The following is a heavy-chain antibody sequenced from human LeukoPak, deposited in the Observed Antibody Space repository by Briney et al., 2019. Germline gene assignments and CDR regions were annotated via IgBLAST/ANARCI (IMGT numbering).Heavy chain of an antibody. CDR1: GGSISSSSYY. CDR3: ARTPRDPTVVTPGWFDP. V-gene: IGHV4-39*07. CDR2: TYYSGST. J-gene: IGHJ5*02. D-gene: IGHD4-23*01. Sequence: PSETLSLTCTVSGGSISSSSYYWGWIRQPPGKGLEWIGSTYYSGSTYYNPSLKSRVTMSVDTSKNQFSLKLSSVTAANTAVYYCARTPRDPTVVTPGWFDPWGQGTLVTVSS.